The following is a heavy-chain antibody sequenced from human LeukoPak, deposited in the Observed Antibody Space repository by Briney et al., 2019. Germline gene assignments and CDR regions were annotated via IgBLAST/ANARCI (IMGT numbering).Heavy chain of an antibody. J-gene: IGHJ6*03. Sequence: ASVKVSCKASGYTFTSYYMHWVRQAPGQGLEWMGIINPSGGSTSYAQKFQGRVTMTRDTSTSTVYMELSSLRSEDTAVYYCARDQRLPAAMDPGPSYYYYYMDVWGKGTTVTVSS. CDR3: ARDQRLPAAMDPGPSYYYYYMDV. D-gene: IGHD2-2*01. CDR2: INPSGGST. V-gene: IGHV1-46*01. CDR1: GYTFTSYY.